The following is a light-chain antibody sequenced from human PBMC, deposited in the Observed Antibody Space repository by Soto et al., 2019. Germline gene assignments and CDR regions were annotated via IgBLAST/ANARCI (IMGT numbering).Light chain of an antibody. CDR2: EVR. CDR3: SSYTSRISLA. CDR1: SSDVGGHNY. V-gene: IGLV2-14*03. Sequence: QSALTQPASVSGSPGQSITISCTGTSSDVGGHNYVSWYQQHPGKAPKLLIYEVRNRPSGVSRRFSGSRSGNTASLTISGLQAEDEADYYCSSYTSRISLAFGGGTKVTVL. J-gene: IGLJ3*02.